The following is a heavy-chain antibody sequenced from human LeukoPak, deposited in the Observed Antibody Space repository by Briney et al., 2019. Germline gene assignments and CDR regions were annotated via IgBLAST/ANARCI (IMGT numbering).Heavy chain of an antibody. J-gene: IGHJ4*02. V-gene: IGHV3-23*01. CDR1: GVTVSSNY. CDR3: ARKLSGYAPFDC. Sequence: GGSLRLSCAASGVTVSSNYMSWVRQAPGRGLTWVSGISGSGGSTYYADSVKGRFTISRDNPRSTLYLQMSSLRAEDTAVYYCARKLSGYAPFDCWGQGTLVTVSS. CDR2: ISGSGGST. D-gene: IGHD5-12*01.